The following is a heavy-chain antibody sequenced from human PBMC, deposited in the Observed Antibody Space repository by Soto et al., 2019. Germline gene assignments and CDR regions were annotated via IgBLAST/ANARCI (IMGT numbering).Heavy chain of an antibody. D-gene: IGHD3-22*01. J-gene: IGHJ6*02. CDR3: ARERAYYYDSRTGGDYYYGMDV. Sequence: QVQLQESGPGLVKPSQTLSLTCTVSGGSISSGGYYWSWIRQHPGKGLEWIGYIYYSGSTYYNPSLKSRVTLSVDTSKNQFSLKLSSVTAADTAVYYCARERAYYYDSRTGGDYYYGMDVWGQGTTVTVSS. V-gene: IGHV4-31*03. CDR2: IYYSGST. CDR1: GGSISSGGYY.